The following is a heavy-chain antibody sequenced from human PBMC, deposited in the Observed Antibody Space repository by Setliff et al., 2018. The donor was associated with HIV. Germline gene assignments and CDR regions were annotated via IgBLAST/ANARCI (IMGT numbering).Heavy chain of an antibody. CDR2: IIPIFGTA. CDR1: GGTFSSYT. Sequence: SVKVSCKASGGTFSSYTINWVRQAPGQGLEWMGGIIPIFGTANYAQKFQGRVTITTDESTSTAYMELSSLRSEDTALYYCARTREMVRGVITPAFHYWGLGTLVTVSS. D-gene: IGHD3-10*01. V-gene: IGHV1-69*05. CDR3: ARTREMVRGVITPAFHY. J-gene: IGHJ4*02.